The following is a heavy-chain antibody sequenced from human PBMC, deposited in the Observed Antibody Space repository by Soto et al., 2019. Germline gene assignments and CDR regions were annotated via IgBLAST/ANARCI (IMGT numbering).Heavy chain of an antibody. CDR2: ISAYNGHT. CDR1: GYTFTNYG. CDR3: ARDWAGTTPVSD. V-gene: IGHV1-18*01. D-gene: IGHD4-17*01. J-gene: IGHJ1*01. Sequence: QVQLVQSGPEVKKPGASVKVSCKASGYTFTNYGFNWVRQAPGQGLEWMGWISAYNGHTKYSQIFQARVIMTTDTSTGTAYMELRSLKSDGTAVYYCARDWAGTTPVSDWGQGTLVTVSS.